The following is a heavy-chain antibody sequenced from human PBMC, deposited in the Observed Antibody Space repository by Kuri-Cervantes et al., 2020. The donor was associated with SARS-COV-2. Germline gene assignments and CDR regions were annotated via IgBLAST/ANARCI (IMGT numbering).Heavy chain of an antibody. J-gene: IGHJ4*02. Sequence: GESLKISCAASGFTFSDYTMNWVRQAPGKGLEWVGRIRSKTDGGEIEYAAPAKGRFTISRDDSKNTLYLQMSSLRTDDAAVYFCWQVVVGTAIDYWGQGSLVTVSS. CDR3: WQVVVGTAIDY. D-gene: IGHD2-21*02. V-gene: IGHV3-15*01. CDR2: IRSKTDGGEI. CDR1: GFTFSDYT.